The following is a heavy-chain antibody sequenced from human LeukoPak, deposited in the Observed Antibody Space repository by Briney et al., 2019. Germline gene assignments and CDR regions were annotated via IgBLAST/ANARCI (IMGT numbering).Heavy chain of an antibody. V-gene: IGHV4-30-2*01. Sequence: SETLSLTCAVSGGSISSGGYSWSWIRQPPGKGLEWIGYIYHSGSTYYNPSPKSRVTISVDRSKNQFSLKLSSVTAADTAVYYCARGGDTYGQFDPWGQGTLVTVSS. J-gene: IGHJ5*02. D-gene: IGHD2-21*02. CDR1: GGSISSGGYS. CDR3: ARGGDTYGQFDP. CDR2: IYHSGST.